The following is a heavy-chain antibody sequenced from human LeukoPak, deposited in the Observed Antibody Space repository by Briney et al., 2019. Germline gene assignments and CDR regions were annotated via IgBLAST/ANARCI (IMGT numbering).Heavy chain of an antibody. V-gene: IGHV3-23*01. CDR1: GFTFSSYA. CDR2: ISGSGGST. J-gene: IGHJ3*01. Sequence: GSLRLSCAASGFTFSSYAMSWVRPAPGKGLEWVSAISGSGGSTYYADSVKGRFTISRDNSKNTLYLQMNSLRAEDTAVYYCAXDXARXXRSHDAXDXWGQGXXXXVSS. CDR3: AXDXARXXRSHDAXDX.